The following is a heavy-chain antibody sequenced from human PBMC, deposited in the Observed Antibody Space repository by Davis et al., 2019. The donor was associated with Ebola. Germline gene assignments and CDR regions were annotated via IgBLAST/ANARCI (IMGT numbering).Heavy chain of an antibody. V-gene: IGHV4-4*02. D-gene: IGHD6-13*01. CDR1: GGSISSRNW. Sequence: SETLSLTCAVSGGSISSRNWWCWVRPPPGKGLEWTGAIYHSGSTNYNPSLKSRVTIPVDKSKNQFSLQLSSVTAADTAVYYCARDSSSAAAGASWFDPWGQGTLVIVSS. J-gene: IGHJ5*02. CDR2: IYHSGST. CDR3: ARDSSSAAAGASWFDP.